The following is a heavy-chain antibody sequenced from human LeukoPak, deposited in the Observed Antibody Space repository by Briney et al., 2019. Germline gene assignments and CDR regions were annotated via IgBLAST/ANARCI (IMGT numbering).Heavy chain of an antibody. CDR1: GGSISSYY. CDR3: ARVAGGDALDT. J-gene: IGHJ3*02. CDR2: IYYSGST. V-gene: IGHV4-59*01. D-gene: IGHD3-16*01. Sequence: SETLSLTCTVSGGSISSYYWSWIRQPPGKGLEWIGYIYYSGSTNYNPSLKSRVTISVDTSKNQFSLKLSSLTAADTAVYYCARVAGGDALDTWGQGPMVTVSS.